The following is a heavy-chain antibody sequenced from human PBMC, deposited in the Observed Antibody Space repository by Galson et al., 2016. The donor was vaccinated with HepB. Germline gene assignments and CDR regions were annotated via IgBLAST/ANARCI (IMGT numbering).Heavy chain of an antibody. V-gene: IGHV3-9*01. CDR2: ISWNRGSI. CDR3: AKGASLDPALEYYFDY. CDR1: GFSFDDYA. D-gene: IGHD5-18*01. Sequence: SLRLSCAASGFSFDDYAMHLVRQAPGKGLEWVSGISWNRGSIGYAASVKGRFTISRDNAKNSLYLQMNSLRAEDTTLYYCAKGASLDPALEYYFDYWGQGTLVAVSS. J-gene: IGHJ4*02.